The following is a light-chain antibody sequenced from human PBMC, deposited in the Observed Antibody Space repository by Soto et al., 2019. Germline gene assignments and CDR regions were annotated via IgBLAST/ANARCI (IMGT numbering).Light chain of an antibody. CDR3: QQYNNWPGRT. CDR1: QSVSSN. V-gene: IGKV3-15*01. Sequence: EIVMTQSPATLSVSPGERATLSCRASQSVSSNLAWDQQKPGQAPRLLIYGASTRATGIPARFSGSGSGTEFTLTISGLQSEDFAVYYCQQYNNWPGRTFGQGTKVEIK. CDR2: GAS. J-gene: IGKJ1*01.